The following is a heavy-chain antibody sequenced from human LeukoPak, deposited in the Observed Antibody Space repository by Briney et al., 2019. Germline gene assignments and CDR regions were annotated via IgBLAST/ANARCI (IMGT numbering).Heavy chain of an antibody. CDR3: AREIVAALDY. CDR2: ISYDGSNK. Sequence: GGSLRLSCAASGFTFSSYAMHWVRQAPGKGLEWVAVISYDGSNKYYADSVKGRFTISRDNSKNTLYLQMNGLRAEDTAVYYCAREIVAALDYWGQGTLVTVSS. J-gene: IGHJ4*02. D-gene: IGHD6-6*01. V-gene: IGHV3-30*01. CDR1: GFTFSSYA.